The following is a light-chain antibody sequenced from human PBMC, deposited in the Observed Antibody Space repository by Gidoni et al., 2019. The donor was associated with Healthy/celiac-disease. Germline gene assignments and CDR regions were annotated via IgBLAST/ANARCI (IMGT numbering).Light chain of an antibody. Sequence: DIVMTQSQDSLAVSLGERDTINCKANQSVLYSSNNKIYLAWYQQKPGQPPKLLIYWASTRESGVPDRFSGSGSGTDFTLTISSLQAEDVAVYYCQQYYSNLWTFGQGTKVEIK. CDR1: QSVLYSSNNKIY. CDR2: WAS. V-gene: IGKV4-1*01. CDR3: QQYYSNLWT. J-gene: IGKJ1*01.